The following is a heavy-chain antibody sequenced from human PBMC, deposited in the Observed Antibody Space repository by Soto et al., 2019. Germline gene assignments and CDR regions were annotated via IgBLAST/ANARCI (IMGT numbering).Heavy chain of an antibody. CDR2: VYYSGST. V-gene: IGHV4-59*01. CDR3: ARGYYDSRGQSNTFDI. J-gene: IGHJ3*02. Sequence: LSLTCTVSGASISSSYWSWIRQSPGKGLEWIGYVYYSGSTNYNPSLKSRVTISVDTSKNQFSLKLSSVIAADTAVYYCARGYYDSRGQSNTFDIWGQGTMVTVSS. D-gene: IGHD3-22*01. CDR1: GASISSSY.